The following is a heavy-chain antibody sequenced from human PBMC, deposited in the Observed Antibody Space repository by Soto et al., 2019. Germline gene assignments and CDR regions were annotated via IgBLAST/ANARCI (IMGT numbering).Heavy chain of an antibody. D-gene: IGHD3-16*01. CDR2: INPNSGAT. V-gene: IGHV1-2*02. CDR1: GYTFTGYF. Sequence: ASVKVSCKASGYTFTGYFIHWVRQAPEQGLEWMGWINPNSGATKYAQKFQGRVTMTRDTSIRTAYMELSSLSSDDTAVYYCARGGGTTLAPLPWGQGTPVTVSS. J-gene: IGHJ5*02. CDR3: ARGGGTTLAPLP.